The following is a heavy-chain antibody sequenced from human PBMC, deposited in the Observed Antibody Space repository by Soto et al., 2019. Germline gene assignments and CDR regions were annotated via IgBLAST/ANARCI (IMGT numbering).Heavy chain of an antibody. Sequence: PSETLSLTCTFSGGSISSYYWSWIRQPPGKGLEWIGYIYYSGSTNYNPSLKSRVTISVDTSKNQFSLKLSSVTAADTAVYYCARNIRSSRRPNWFDPWGQGTLVTISS. CDR1: GGSISSYY. J-gene: IGHJ5*02. V-gene: IGHV4-59*01. CDR3: ARNIRSSRRPNWFDP. D-gene: IGHD6-6*01. CDR2: IYYSGST.